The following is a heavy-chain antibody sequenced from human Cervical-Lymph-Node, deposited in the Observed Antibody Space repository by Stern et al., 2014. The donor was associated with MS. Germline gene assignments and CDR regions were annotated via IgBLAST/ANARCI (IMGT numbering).Heavy chain of an antibody. CDR1: GLNSNVYY. D-gene: IGHD2-21*02. CDR3: AGGYCGADCYFDY. V-gene: IGHV3-11*01. J-gene: IGHJ4*02. CDR2: MSASGDTI. Sequence: VQLLESGGGLVKPGGSLRLSCTVSGLNSNVYYMAWIRQAPGKGLEWISYMSASGDTIYHADSVKGRLTMSRDNAKNTLYLQMNSVRVEDAAVYYCAGGYCGADCYFDYWGQGTLVTVSS.